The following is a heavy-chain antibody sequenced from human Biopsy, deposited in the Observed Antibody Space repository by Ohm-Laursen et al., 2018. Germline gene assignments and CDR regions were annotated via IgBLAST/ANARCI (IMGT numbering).Heavy chain of an antibody. CDR3: ARNTGWYGDLYYFDY. J-gene: IGHJ4*02. V-gene: IGHV1-46*01. D-gene: IGHD6-19*01. Sequence: SVKVSCKASGYSFTSYYMHWVRQAPGQGLEWMGMINPSGSTTSYPQIFQGRVTMTRDTSKSTVYMELSSLRSADTAVYFCARNTGWYGDLYYFDYWGQGTLATVSS. CDR2: INPSGSTT. CDR1: GYSFTSYY.